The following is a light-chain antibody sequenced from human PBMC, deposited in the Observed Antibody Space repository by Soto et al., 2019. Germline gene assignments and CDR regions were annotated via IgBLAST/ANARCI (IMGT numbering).Light chain of an antibody. J-gene: IGKJ5*01. V-gene: IGKV1D-12*01. CDR3: QQADTFPIT. Sequence: SQMTQTPSSVSASVGDRVTISYQASHGVSRSLAWYQQKPGKAPKLLIYAASSLQSGVPSRFSSSGFGTDFTLTISSLQPEDSAIYYCQQADTFPITFGQGARLEIK. CDR1: HGVSRS. CDR2: AAS.